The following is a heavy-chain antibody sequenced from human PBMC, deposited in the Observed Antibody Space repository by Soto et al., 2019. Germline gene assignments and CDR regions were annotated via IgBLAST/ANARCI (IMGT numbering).Heavy chain of an antibody. CDR3: ARADILTGYNWFDP. V-gene: IGHV1-3*01. CDR1: GYPFTSYA. D-gene: IGHD3-9*01. Sequence: EXAVKVSYKASGYPFTSYAMQWVRQAPGQRLEWMGWINAGNGNTKYSQKFQGRVTITRDTSASTAYMELSSLRSEDTAVYYCARADILTGYNWFDPWGQGTLVTVSS. CDR2: INAGNGNT. J-gene: IGHJ5*02.